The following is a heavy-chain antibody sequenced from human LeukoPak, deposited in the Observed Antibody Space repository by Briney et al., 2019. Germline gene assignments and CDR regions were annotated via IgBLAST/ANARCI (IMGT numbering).Heavy chain of an antibody. D-gene: IGHD3-9*01. J-gene: IGHJ4*02. CDR1: GGSISSGGYS. CDR3: ARAFDGYYFDY. Sequence: SETLSLTCTVSGGSISSGGYSWSWIRQPPGKGLEWIGYIYHSGSTYYNPSLKSRVTISVDRSKNQFSLKLSSVTAADTAVYYCARAFDGYYFDYWGQGTLVTVSS. V-gene: IGHV4-30-2*01. CDR2: IYHSGST.